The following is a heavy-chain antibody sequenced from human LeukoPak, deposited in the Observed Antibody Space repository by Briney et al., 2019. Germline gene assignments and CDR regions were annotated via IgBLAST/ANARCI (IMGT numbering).Heavy chain of an antibody. CDR2: NHNRGTT. V-gene: IGHV4-59*08. Sequence: KSSDTLSLTCTVSGGSINNYYGNWIRQPPGKGLEWIGYNHNRGTTNFNPPLKSRVSISLDTSTNQFYLKLGSVTAADTAVYYCARRLTMSRLGEDSWLDPWGQGTLVTVSS. J-gene: IGHJ5*02. CDR3: ARRLTMSRLGEDSWLDP. D-gene: IGHD3-10*01. CDR1: GGSINNYY.